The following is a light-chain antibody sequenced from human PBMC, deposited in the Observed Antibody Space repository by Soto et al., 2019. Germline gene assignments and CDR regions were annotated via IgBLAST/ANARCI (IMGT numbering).Light chain of an antibody. V-gene: IGKV3-20*01. CDR2: GTS. J-gene: IGKJ1*01. Sequence: ENVLTQSPGTLSLSPGERATLSCRASQSIGSSYLAWYQQKPGHAPMLIIYGTSNRATGLPDRFSGSGSGTEFTLTISRLEPEDFAVYYCQQFGSSGLTFGQGTKVEIK. CDR3: QQFGSSGLT. CDR1: QSIGSSY.